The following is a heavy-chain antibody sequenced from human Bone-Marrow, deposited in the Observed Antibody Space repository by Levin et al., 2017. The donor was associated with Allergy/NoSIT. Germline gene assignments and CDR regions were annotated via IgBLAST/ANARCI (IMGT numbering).Heavy chain of an antibody. V-gene: IGHV1-46*04. CDR3: ARSNIWGNYRNLLDF. CDR2: LNPSVGST. Sequence: ASVKVSCKASGYTFTRFFMHWVRQAPGQGLEWMGVLNPSVGSTTYSQKLQGRVSMTWDTSTTTAYMELSSLRSEDTAIYYCARSNIWGNYRNLLDFWGQGTLVTVSS. D-gene: IGHD3-16*02. CDR1: GYTFTRFF. J-gene: IGHJ4*02.